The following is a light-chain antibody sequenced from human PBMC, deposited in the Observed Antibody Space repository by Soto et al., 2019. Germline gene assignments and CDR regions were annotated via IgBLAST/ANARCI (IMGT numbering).Light chain of an antibody. Sequence: QSVLTQPPSASGTPGQRVTISCSGTSSNILSNTVNWYQRLPGAAPKLLSYRDNQRPSGVPDRFSGSKSGTSASLGISGLQSGDAADYYCAAWDDSLRGFVFGTGTKLTVL. V-gene: IGLV1-44*01. CDR3: AAWDDSLRGFV. CDR2: RDN. CDR1: SSNILSNT. J-gene: IGLJ1*01.